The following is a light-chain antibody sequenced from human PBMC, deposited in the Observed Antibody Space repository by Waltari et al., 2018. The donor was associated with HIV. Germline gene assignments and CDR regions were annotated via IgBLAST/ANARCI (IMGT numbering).Light chain of an antibody. V-gene: IGKV4-1*01. CDR1: QSVLYSSNNKNH. CDR2: WAS. J-gene: IGKJ2*01. Sequence: IVMTQSPDSLAVSLGARATIYCKSSQSVLYSSNNKNHLAWYQHKPVQPPKRLIYWASTRESGVPDRFSGSGSGTDFTLTINGLQAEDLAVYYCQQYYSSLYTFGQGTKLEIK. CDR3: QQYYSSLYT.